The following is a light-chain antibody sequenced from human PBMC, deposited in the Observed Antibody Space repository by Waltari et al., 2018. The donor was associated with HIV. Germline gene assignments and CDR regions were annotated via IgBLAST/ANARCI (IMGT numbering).Light chain of an antibody. CDR2: NTS. J-gene: IGKJ1*01. CDR1: QIVPLNY. Sequence: VLTQSPETLSLSPGARATLSCRPDQIVPLNYFAWYQQTPGQAPRRLVYNTSYRAAGIPDRFSAAGSGTQFTRVISRLEPEDFAVYYCQEFSGSSWTFGQGT. CDR3: QEFSGSSWT. V-gene: IGKV3D-20*02.